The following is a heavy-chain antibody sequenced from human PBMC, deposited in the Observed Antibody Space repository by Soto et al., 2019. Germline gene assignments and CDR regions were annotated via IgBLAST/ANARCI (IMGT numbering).Heavy chain of an antibody. V-gene: IGHV4-4*02. D-gene: IGHD3-16*01. CDR3: ARARSFDYVWGSYQIDP. J-gene: IGHJ5*02. CDR2: IFHTGRT. CDR1: GGSITSSNW. Sequence: QVHLQESGPGLVKPSGTLSLTCTVSGGSITSSNWWTWVRQCPGKGLEWIGEIFHTGRTDYNPSLKSRVTMSLDKSMSQFSLRLTSVTAADTAVYYCARARSFDYVWGSYQIDPWGQGTLVTVSS.